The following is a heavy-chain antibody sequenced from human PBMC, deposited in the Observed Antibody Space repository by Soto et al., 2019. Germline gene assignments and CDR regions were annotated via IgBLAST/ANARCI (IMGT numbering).Heavy chain of an antibody. CDR3: ATTGGSYSPHVDY. CDR1: GFTFSSYG. Sequence: QVPLVESGGGVVQPGRSLRLSCAASGFTFSSYGMHWVRQAPGKGLEWVAVIWYDGSNKYYADSVKGRFTISRDNSKNTLYLQMNSLRDEATAVYYCATTGGSYSPHVDYWGQGTLVTVSS. CDR2: IWYDGSNK. D-gene: IGHD3-10*01. V-gene: IGHV3-33*01. J-gene: IGHJ4*02.